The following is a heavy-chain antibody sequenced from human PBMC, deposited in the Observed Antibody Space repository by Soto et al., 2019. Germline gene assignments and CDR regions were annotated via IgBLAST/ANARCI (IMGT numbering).Heavy chain of an antibody. CDR1: GFTFSNAW. D-gene: IGHD6-19*01. CDR3: TTDPEYSSGWYFG. V-gene: IGHV3-15*01. CDR2: IKSKTDGGTT. J-gene: IGHJ4*02. Sequence: GGSLRLSCAASGFTFSNAWMSWVRQAPGKGLEWVGRIKSKTDGGTTDYAAPVKGRFTISRDDSKNTLYLQMNSLKTEDTAVYYCTTDPEYSSGWYFGWGQGTLVTVSS.